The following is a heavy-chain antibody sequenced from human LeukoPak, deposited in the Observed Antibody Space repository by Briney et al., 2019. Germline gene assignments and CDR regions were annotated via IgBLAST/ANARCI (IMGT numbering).Heavy chain of an antibody. Sequence: QPGGSLRLSCAASGFTFSSYAMSWVRQAPGKGLEWVSVIYSGGTTYYADSVEGRFAISRDNSKNTLYLQMNSLRAEDTAVYYCARGAVYSSGWYDYWGQGTLVTVSS. CDR3: ARGAVYSSGWYDY. CDR2: IYSGGTT. J-gene: IGHJ4*02. D-gene: IGHD6-19*01. V-gene: IGHV3-66*01. CDR1: GFTFSSYA.